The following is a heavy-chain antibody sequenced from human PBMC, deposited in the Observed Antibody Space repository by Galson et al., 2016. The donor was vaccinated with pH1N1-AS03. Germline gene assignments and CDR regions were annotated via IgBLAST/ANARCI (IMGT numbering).Heavy chain of an antibody. V-gene: IGHV2-5*02. CDR3: ARTAGWLPDF. J-gene: IGHJ4*02. Sequence: PALVKPTQTLTLTCTSSGFSLTTSAVGVVWIRQPPGKALEWLALIYWDDDKRYNSSLKSRLTITKDTSKNQVVLTMTNMDPVDTATYYCARTAGWLPDFWGQGTLVTVSS. CDR1: GFSLTTSAVG. CDR2: IYWDDDK. D-gene: IGHD3-9*01.